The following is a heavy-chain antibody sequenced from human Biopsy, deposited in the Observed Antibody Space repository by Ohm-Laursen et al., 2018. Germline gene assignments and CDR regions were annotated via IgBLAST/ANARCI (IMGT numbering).Heavy chain of an antibody. D-gene: IGHD3-3*01. CDR1: GYTFTAYG. CDR2: ISTYNDDT. J-gene: IGHJ3*02. V-gene: IGHV1-18*04. CDR3: ARDPGYDFWGGSDPFDI. Sequence: ASVKVSCKTSGYTFTAYGISWVRQAPGQGLEWMGWISTYNDDTNIAQKFQGRVSMTTDTSTRTAYMELRNLRSGDTAIYFCARDPGYDFWGGSDPFDIWGQGTLVTVS.